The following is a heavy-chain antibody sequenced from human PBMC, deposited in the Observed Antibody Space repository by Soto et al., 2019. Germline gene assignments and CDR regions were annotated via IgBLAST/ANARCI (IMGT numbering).Heavy chain of an antibody. Sequence: SETLSLTCTVSGGSISSYYWSWIRQPPGKGLEWIGYIYYSGSTNYNPSLKSRVTISVDTSKNQFSLKLSSVTAADTAVYYCARDLPDCGGDCYISWGQGTLVTVS. CDR1: GGSISSYY. V-gene: IGHV4-59*12. CDR2: IYYSGST. D-gene: IGHD2-21*02. CDR3: ARDLPDCGGDCYIS. J-gene: IGHJ5*02.